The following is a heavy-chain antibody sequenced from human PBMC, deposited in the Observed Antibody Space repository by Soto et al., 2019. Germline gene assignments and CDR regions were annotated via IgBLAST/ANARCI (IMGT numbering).Heavy chain of an antibody. J-gene: IGHJ4*02. CDR1: GFTYSKYW. V-gene: IGHV3-7*01. CDR3: VLGREVRGVTWGNFDY. CDR2: INEDGSEK. D-gene: IGHD3-10*01. Sequence: EVQLVESGGGLVQPGGSLRLSCAASGFTYSKYWMSWVRQAPGKGLEWVANINEDGSEKYYVDSVKGRFTISRDNAKNSLYLQMNSLRAEDTAVYYCVLGREVRGVTWGNFDYWGQGTLVTVSS.